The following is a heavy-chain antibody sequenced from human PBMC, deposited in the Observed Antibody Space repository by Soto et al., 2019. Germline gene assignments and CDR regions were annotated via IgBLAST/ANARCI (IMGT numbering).Heavy chain of an antibody. D-gene: IGHD1-26*01. CDR2: IIPIFGTA. V-gene: IGHV1-69*13. CDR3: ATSGRPRRGDYYYGMDV. Sequence: SVKVSCKASGGTFSSYAISWVRQAPGQGLEWMGGIIPIFGTANYAQKFQGRVTITADESTSTAYMELSSLRSEDTAVYYCATSGRPRRGDYYYGMDVWGQGTTVTVSS. J-gene: IGHJ6*02. CDR1: GGTFSSYA.